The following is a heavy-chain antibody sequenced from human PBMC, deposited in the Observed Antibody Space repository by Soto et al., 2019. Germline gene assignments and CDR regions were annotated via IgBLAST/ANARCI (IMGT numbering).Heavy chain of an antibody. CDR3: SRSIPVAGTRYFDY. D-gene: IGHD6-19*01. CDR1: GYTFTSYY. V-gene: IGHV1-46*01. CDR2: INPRSGRT. J-gene: IGHJ4*02. Sequence: ASVKVLCKASGYTFTSYYMHWVRQAPRHGREWRGIINPRSGRTRYAQKSQGRVTMTRDTSTSTVYMELSSMRSEDTAVYYCSRSIPVAGTRYFDYWGQGTLVTVSS.